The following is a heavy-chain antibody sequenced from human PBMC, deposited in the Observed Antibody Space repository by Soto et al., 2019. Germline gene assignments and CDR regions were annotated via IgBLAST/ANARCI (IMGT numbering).Heavy chain of an antibody. CDR2: ISAYNGNT. CDR3: AREVVPAARDYYYYYYMDV. J-gene: IGHJ6*03. V-gene: IGHV1-18*01. Sequence: QVQLVQSGAEVKKPGASVKVSCKASGYTFTSYGISWVRQAPGQGLEWMGRISAYNGNTNYAQKLQGRVTMTTDTSTSTAYMELRSLRSDDTAVYYCAREVVPAARDYYYYYYMDVWGKGTTVTVSS. D-gene: IGHD2-2*01. CDR1: GYTFTSYG.